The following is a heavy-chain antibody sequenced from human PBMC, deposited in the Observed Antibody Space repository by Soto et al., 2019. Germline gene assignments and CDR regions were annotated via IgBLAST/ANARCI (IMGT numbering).Heavy chain of an antibody. CDR1: GYTFTSYA. J-gene: IGHJ6*02. CDR3: ARDMRYYYDSSGYYYYGMDV. D-gene: IGHD3-22*01. Sequence: GASVKVSCKASGYTFTSYAMHWVRQAPGQRLEWMGWINAGNGNTKYSQKFQGRVTITRDTSASTAYMELSRLRSDDTAVYYCARDMRYYYDSSGYYYYGMDVWGQGTTVTVSS. CDR2: INAGNGNT. V-gene: IGHV1-3*01.